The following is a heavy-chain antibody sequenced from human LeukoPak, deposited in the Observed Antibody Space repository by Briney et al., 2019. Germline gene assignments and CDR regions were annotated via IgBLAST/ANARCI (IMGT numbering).Heavy chain of an antibody. D-gene: IGHD2-2*01. CDR3: ARPDYCSSTSCPGD. V-gene: IGHV1-18*01. CDR1: GYTFTSYG. J-gene: IGHJ4*02. CDR2: ISAYNGNT. Sequence: ASVKVSCKASGYTFTSYGISWVRQAPGQGLEWMGWISAYNGNTNYAQKLQGRVTMTTDTSTSTAYMELRSLRSDDTAVYYCARPDYCSSTSCPGDWGQGTLVTVSS.